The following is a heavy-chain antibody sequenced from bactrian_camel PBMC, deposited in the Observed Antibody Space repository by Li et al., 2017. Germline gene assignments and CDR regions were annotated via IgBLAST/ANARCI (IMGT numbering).Heavy chain of an antibody. CDR3: AQTYRFIDYSSRAVYYGYTL. CDR2: IVSGGGLS. CDR1: GFTFGNYD. D-gene: IGHD5*01. J-gene: IGHJ4*01. V-gene: IGHV3S40*01. Sequence: VQLVESGGGSVQPGGSLRLSCGGSGFTFGNYDMSWVRQVPGKGLEWVSTIVSGGGLSYYADSVKDRFTISRDNAKNTVYLQLNGLKTEDMGMYFCAQTYRFIDYSSRAVYYGYTLWGQGTQVTVS.